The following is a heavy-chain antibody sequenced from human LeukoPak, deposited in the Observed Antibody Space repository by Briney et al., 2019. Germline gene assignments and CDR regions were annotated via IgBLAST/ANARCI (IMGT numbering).Heavy chain of an antibody. CDR2: ISSTGSSI. CDR1: GFTFSCYT. Sequence: GGSLRLSCAASGFTFSCYTMSWVRQAPGKGLEWVSSISSTGSSIYYADSVKGRFTISRDNAKNSLYLQMSSLRVEDTAVYYCARDDVAWNDVHWFDPWGQGTLVTVSS. V-gene: IGHV3-21*01. D-gene: IGHD1-1*01. J-gene: IGHJ5*02. CDR3: ARDDVAWNDVHWFDP.